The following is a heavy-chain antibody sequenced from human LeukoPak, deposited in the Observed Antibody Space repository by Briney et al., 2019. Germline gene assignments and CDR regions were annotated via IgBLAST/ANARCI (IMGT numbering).Heavy chain of an antibody. Sequence: GESLKISCKGSGYSFSNYWIGWVRQMPGKGLEWMATVNPGDSDTRYSPSLQGQVTISADKSISTAYLQWSSLKATDTAMYYCARPAPYSSGWYYFDYWGQGTLVTVSS. V-gene: IGHV5-51*01. CDR3: ARPAPYSSGWYYFDY. CDR1: GYSFSNYW. CDR2: VNPGDSDT. D-gene: IGHD6-19*01. J-gene: IGHJ4*02.